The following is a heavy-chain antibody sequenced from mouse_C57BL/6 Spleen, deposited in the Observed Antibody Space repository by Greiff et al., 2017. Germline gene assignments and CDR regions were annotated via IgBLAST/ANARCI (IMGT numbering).Heavy chain of an antibody. CDR3: ARGGLRRYAMDY. CDR1: GFTFSSYA. V-gene: IGHV5-4*03. J-gene: IGHJ4*01. CDR2: ISDGGSYT. D-gene: IGHD2-4*01. Sequence: EVKLVESGGGLVKPGGSLKLSCAASGFTFSSYAMSWVRQTPEKRLEWVATISDGGSYTYYPDNVKGRFTISRDNAKNNLYLQMSHLKSEDTAMYYCARGGLRRYAMDYWGQGTSVTVSS.